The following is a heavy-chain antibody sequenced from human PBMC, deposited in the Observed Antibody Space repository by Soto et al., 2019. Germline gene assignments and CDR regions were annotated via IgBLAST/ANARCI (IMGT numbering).Heavy chain of an antibody. D-gene: IGHD2-21*02. CDR2: ISGSGGGT. J-gene: IGHJ4*02. CDR3: AKGDIVVVTAIDY. V-gene: IGHV3-23*01. CDR1: AFTFSSYA. Sequence: GGSLRLSCAASAFTFSSYAMSWVRQVQGKGLEWVSAISGSGGGTYYADSVKGRFTISRDNSKNTLYLQMNSLRAEDTAVYYCAKGDIVVVTAIDYWGQGTLVTVSS.